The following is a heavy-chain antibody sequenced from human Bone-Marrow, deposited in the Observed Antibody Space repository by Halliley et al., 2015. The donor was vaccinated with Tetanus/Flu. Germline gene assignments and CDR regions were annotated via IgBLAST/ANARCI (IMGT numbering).Heavy chain of an antibody. Sequence: MQLVQSGGGLIQPGGSLRLSCAASGFTVSSNSMSWVRQAPGKGLEWASLIYSDGSTHYAASVKGRFTISRDNSKNILYLQMNTLRAEDTAVYYCARDRDFGEEHDAFDIWGQGTVVTVSS. CDR3: ARDRDFGEEHDAFDI. V-gene: IGHV3-53*01. CDR2: IYSDGST. D-gene: IGHD3-10*01. J-gene: IGHJ3*02. CDR1: GFTVSSNS.